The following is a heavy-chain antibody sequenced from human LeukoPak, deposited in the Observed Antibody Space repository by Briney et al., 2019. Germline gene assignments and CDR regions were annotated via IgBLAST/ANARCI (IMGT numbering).Heavy chain of an antibody. CDR2: INSNSGDT. V-gene: IGHV1-2*02. CDR3: ARAPTRLSPFDY. D-gene: IGHD2-15*01. J-gene: IGHJ4*02. CDR1: GYSFTGYF. Sequence: ASVKVSCKASGYSFTGYFIHWARQAPGQGPEWLGWINSNSGDTNFAQKFKGRVTMTRDTSVNTAYTELSSLRSDDTAVYYCARAPTRLSPFDYWGQGTLVTVSS.